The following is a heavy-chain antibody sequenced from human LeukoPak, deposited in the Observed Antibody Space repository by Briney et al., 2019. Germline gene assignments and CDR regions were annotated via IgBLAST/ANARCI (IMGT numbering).Heavy chain of an antibody. J-gene: IGHJ4*02. CDR2: INPNSGGT. Sequence: ASVKVSCKASGYTFTGYYMHWVRQAPGQGLEWMGWINPNSGGTNYAQKFQDRVTMTRDTSISTAYMELSRLRSDDTAVYYCARPFSRYGTKLYYFDYWGQGTLVTVSS. D-gene: IGHD2-2*01. CDR3: ARPFSRYGTKLYYFDY. V-gene: IGHV1-2*02. CDR1: GYTFTGYY.